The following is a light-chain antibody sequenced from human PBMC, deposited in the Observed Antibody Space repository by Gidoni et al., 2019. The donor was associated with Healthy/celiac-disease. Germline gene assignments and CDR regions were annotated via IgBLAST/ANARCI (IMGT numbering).Light chain of an antibody. Sequence: DIQMTQSPASLSASVGDRVTITCRASQSISSYLNWYQQKPGNAPNLLIYAASSLQSGVPSRFSGSGSCTDFTLTISSLQPEDFSTYYCQQSYSTPTWTFGQGTKVEIK. CDR1: QSISSY. V-gene: IGKV1-39*01. CDR3: QQSYSTPTWT. J-gene: IGKJ1*01. CDR2: AAS.